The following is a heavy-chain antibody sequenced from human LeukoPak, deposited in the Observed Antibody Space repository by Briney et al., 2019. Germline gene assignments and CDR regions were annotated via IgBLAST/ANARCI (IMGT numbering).Heavy chain of an antibody. CDR3: ARAHHRRVYDYVWGSYPY. V-gene: IGHV3-11*04. J-gene: IGHJ4*02. CDR2: ISSSGSTI. D-gene: IGHD3-16*02. Sequence: PGGSLRLSCAASEFTFSDYYMSWIRQAPGKGLEWVSYISSSGSTIYYADSVKGRFTISRDNAKNSLYLQMNSLRAEDTAVYYCARAHHRRVYDYVWGSYPYWGQGTLVTVSS. CDR1: EFTFSDYY.